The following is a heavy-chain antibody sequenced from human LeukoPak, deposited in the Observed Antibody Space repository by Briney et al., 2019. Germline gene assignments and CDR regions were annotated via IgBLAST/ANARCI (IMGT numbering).Heavy chain of an antibody. D-gene: IGHD6-19*01. V-gene: IGHV4-34*01. CDR2: INHSGST. J-gene: IGHJ4*02. CDR1: GGSFSGYY. CDR3: ARGKWLVRLGY. Sequence: NPSETLSLTCAVYGGSFSGYYWSWIRQPPGKGLEWIGEINHSGSTNYNPSLKSRVTISVDTSKNQFSLKLSSVTVADTAVYYCARGKWLVRLGYWGQGTLVTVSS.